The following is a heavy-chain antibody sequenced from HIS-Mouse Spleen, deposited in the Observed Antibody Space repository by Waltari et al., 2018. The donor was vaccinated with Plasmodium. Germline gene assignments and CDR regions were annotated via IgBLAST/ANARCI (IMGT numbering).Heavy chain of an antibody. CDR2: NNNSGST. V-gene: IGHV4-34*01. CDR1: GGSFSGYY. CDR3: ARGGIVGATIDY. D-gene: IGHD1-26*01. Sequence: QVQLQQWGAGLLKPSETLSLTCAVYGGSFSGYYWSWIRQPPGKGVEWIGENNNSGSTNYNPSLKSRVTISVDTSKNQFSLKLSSVTAADTAVYYCARGGIVGATIDYWGQGTLVTVSS. J-gene: IGHJ4*02.